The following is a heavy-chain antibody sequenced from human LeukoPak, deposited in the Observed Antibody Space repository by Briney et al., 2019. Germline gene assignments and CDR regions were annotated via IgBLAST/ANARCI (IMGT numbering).Heavy chain of an antibody. D-gene: IGHD5-24*01. Sequence: PSETLSLTCSVSGYSISSGFYWDWIRQPPGKGLEWIGSFHHSGSTPYNPSLNSRVSISVDTPKNQLSLKLSSVTAADTAVYYCARREGYNFDYWGQGTLVTVSS. CDR1: GYSISSGFY. J-gene: IGHJ4*02. CDR2: FHHSGST. V-gene: IGHV4-38-2*02. CDR3: ARREGYNFDY.